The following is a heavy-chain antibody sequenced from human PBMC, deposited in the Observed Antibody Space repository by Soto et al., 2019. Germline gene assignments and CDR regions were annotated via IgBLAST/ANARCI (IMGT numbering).Heavy chain of an antibody. CDR3: ARHPSDFWFDP. Sequence: PSETLSLTCPVSYGSISSDSYYWGWIRQSPGKGLEWIGSISYSGSTYYNPSLKSRVTVSVDTSKNQFSLKLSSVTAADTAVYYCARHPSDFWFDPWGQGTLVTVS. V-gene: IGHV4-39*01. J-gene: IGHJ5*02. CDR2: ISYSGST. CDR1: YGSISSDSYY. D-gene: IGHD2-21*02.